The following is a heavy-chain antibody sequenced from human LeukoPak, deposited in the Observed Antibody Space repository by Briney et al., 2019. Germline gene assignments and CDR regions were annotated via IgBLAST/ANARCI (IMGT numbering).Heavy chain of an antibody. D-gene: IGHD6-6*01. Sequence: PGASLQISCQCSRSSFTSYWIVWVRQLPGKGLEWMGIIYPGDSDTRYSPSFQGQVTISADKSISIAYLQWSSLKASDAAMYYCARLLAAPVGDSDYWGQGTLVTVSS. CDR1: RSSFTSYW. CDR2: IYPGDSDT. J-gene: IGHJ4*02. CDR3: ARLLAAPVGDSDY. V-gene: IGHV5-51*01.